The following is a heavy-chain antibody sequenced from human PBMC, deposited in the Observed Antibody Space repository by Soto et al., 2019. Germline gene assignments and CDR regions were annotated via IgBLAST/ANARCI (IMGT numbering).Heavy chain of an antibody. J-gene: IGHJ6*02. D-gene: IGHD3-22*01. Sequence: SETLSLTCTVSGGSISDFYWGWIRQPPGKGLEWLGYIYYSGSTNYSPSLKSRVTISLDTSKNQFSLKLSSVTAADTAVYYCARHTSNSDTAGHYILDVWGQGTTVTVYS. CDR2: IYYSGST. CDR3: ARHTSNSDTAGHYILDV. CDR1: GGSISDFY. V-gene: IGHV4-59*01.